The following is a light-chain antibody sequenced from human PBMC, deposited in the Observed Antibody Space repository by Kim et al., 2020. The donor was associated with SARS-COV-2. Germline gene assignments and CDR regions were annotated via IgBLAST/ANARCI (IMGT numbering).Light chain of an antibody. CDR3: HKYDSAPRT. CDR1: QRISPS. Sequence: SVAERDTLSCRASQRISPSLAWYRRKPGKVPLLLIYGACTLRAGAPPRFSASGYGAEYTLTITSIQPEDTALHYCHKYDSAPRTFGEGTKVDIK. CDR2: GAC. J-gene: IGKJ4*02. V-gene: IGKV1-27*01.